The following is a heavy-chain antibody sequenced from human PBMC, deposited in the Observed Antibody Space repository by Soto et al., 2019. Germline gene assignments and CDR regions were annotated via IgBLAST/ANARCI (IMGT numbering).Heavy chain of an antibody. J-gene: IGHJ3*02. D-gene: IGHD3-22*01. V-gene: IGHV3-23*01. CDR3: AKVGPFFYDTTGRGSAFDI. CDR1: GFSFSDQA. CDR2: ISASGGSI. Sequence: EVQLLESGGDLVQPGGALRLSCVASGFSFSDQAMTWVRQAPGKGLEWISGISASGGSIYYSDSVKGRFTISRDDSEIRLHLQMNNLRAEDTAVYFCAKVGPFFYDTTGRGSAFDIWGQGTKVTVSS.